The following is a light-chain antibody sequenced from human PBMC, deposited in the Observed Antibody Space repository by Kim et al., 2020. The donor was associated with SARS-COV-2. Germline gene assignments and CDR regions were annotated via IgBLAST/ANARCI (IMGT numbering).Light chain of an antibody. J-gene: IGKJ2*01. CDR3: QQSATTLRN. V-gene: IGKV1-39*01. Sequence: DIQMTQSPSSLSASIGDRVTITCRASQSISSYLNWYQKKPGKAPKLMIYAASSLQSGVPSRLSGSGSGPDFTLTISSLQPKDFATYYCQQSATTLRNFAQGPKL. CDR1: QSISSY. CDR2: AAS.